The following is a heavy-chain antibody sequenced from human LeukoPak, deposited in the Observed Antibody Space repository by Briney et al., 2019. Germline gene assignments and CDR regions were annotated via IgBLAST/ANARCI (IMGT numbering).Heavy chain of an antibody. J-gene: IGHJ4*02. V-gene: IGHV3-33*01. D-gene: IGHD3-16*01. Sequence: GGSLRLSCAASGFTFSSYGMHWVRQAPGKGLEWVAVIWYDGSNKYYADSVKGRFTISRDNSKNTLYLQMNSLRAEDTAVYYCARDYVWGSYGLFDYWGQGTLVTVPS. CDR2: IWYDGSNK. CDR1: GFTFSSYG. CDR3: ARDYVWGSYGLFDY.